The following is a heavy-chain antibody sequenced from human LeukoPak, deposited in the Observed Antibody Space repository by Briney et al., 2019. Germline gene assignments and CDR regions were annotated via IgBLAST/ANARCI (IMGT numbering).Heavy chain of an antibody. D-gene: IGHD3-22*01. V-gene: IGHV3-21*04. CDR1: GFTFSNYN. J-gene: IGHJ3*02. CDR2: ISSSSSYI. CDR3: ARMPYDDNGDAFDI. Sequence: GGSLRLSCAASGFTFSNYNMNWVRQAPGKGLEWVSSISSSSSYIYYADSVKGRFTISRDNAKNSLYLQLNSLRAEDTAVYYCARMPYDDNGDAFDIWGQGTMVTVSS.